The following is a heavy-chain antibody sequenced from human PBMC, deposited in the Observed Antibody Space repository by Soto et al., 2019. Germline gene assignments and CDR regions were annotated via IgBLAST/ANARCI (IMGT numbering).Heavy chain of an antibody. CDR1: GDSVSSGAYY. J-gene: IGHJ5*02. Sequence: QVKLQEWGPGLVMPSETLSLTCTVSGDSVSSGAYYWSWVRQPPGKGLEWIGYIYYNAITNYNPSLKRRVTILVDTSKSEISLTLNSVTAADTAVYYCARANIAAAGTIFDPWGQGVLVTVSA. CDR2: IYYNAIT. CDR3: ARANIAAAGTIFDP. D-gene: IGHD6-13*01. V-gene: IGHV4-61*08.